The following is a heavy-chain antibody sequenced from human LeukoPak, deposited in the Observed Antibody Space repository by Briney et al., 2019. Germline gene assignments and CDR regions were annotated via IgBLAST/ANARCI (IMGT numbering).Heavy chain of an antibody. Sequence: SETLSLTCAVYGGSFSGYYWSWIRQPPGKGLEWIGEINHSGATNYNPSLKSRVTISVDTSKNLFSLKLSSVTAADTAVYYCAXXXXXXXSWYYYFDNWGQGTLVTVSS. CDR3: AXXXXXXXSWYYYFDN. CDR2: INHSGAT. J-gene: IGHJ4*02. CDR1: GGSFSGYY. D-gene: IGHD1-14*01. V-gene: IGHV4-34*01.